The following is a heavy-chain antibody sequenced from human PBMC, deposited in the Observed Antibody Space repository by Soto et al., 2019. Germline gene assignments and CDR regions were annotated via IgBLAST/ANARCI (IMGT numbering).Heavy chain of an antibody. Sequence: QVQLQESGPGLVKPSGTLSLTCAVSGGSISSSNWWSWVRQPPGKGLEWIGEIYHSGSTNYNPSLKRRVTISVDKSKNQFSLKLGSVTAADTAVYYCARVHPYCGGDCSHFDYWGQGTLVTVSS. J-gene: IGHJ4*02. CDR2: IYHSGST. CDR1: GGSISSSNW. CDR3: ARVHPYCGGDCSHFDY. V-gene: IGHV4-4*02. D-gene: IGHD2-21*02.